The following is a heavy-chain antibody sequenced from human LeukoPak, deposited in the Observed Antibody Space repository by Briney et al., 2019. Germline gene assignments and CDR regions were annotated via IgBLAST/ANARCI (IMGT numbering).Heavy chain of an antibody. D-gene: IGHD6-13*01. J-gene: IGHJ4*02. CDR2: IWYDGSNK. CDR3: AREAVAPSGIAAAGTSFHFDY. Sequence: GGSLRLSCAASGFTFSSYWMHWVRRAPGKGLEWVAVIWYDGSNKYYADSVKGRFTISRDNSKNTLYLQMNSLRAEDTAVYYCAREAVAPSGIAAAGTSFHFDYWGQGTLVTVSS. CDR1: GFTFSSYW. V-gene: IGHV3-33*08.